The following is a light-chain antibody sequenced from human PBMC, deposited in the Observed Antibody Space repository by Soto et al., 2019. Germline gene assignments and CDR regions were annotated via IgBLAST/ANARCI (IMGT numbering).Light chain of an antibody. CDR2: EVT. CDR1: SSDVGRYNY. J-gene: IGLJ1*01. Sequence: QSALTQPPSASGSPGQSVTISCIGTSSDVGRYNYVSWYQHHPGKAPKLIIYEVTKRPSGVPDRFSGSKSGNTASLTVSGLQADDEADYYCSSYTSSSTLVFGTGTKVTVL. V-gene: IGLV2-8*01. CDR3: SSYTSSSTLV.